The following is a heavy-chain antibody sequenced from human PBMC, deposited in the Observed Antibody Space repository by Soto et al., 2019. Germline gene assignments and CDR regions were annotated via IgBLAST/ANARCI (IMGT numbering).Heavy chain of an antibody. CDR3: ARDPPNDKTQLDYGMDV. D-gene: IGHD2-2*01. CDR1: GFTFNSYA. CDR2: ISARGGST. Sequence: PGGSLRLSCAASGFTFNSYAMTWVRQAPGKGLEWVSLISARGGSTYYADSVKGRFTISRDNSKNTLYLQMNSLRAEDTGVYYCARDPPNDKTQLDYGMDVWGQGTAVTVSS. J-gene: IGHJ6*02. V-gene: IGHV3-23*01.